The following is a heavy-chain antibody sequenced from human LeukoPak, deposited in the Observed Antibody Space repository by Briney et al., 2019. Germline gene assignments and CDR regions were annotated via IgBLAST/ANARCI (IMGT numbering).Heavy chain of an antibody. V-gene: IGHV5-51*01. CDR2: IYPGDSDT. J-gene: IGHJ3*02. CDR3: ARHSYYYDSSGYYHGDAFDI. CDR1: GYSFTSYW. Sequence: GESLKISCKGSGYSFTSYWIGWVRQMPGKGLEWMGIIYPGDSDTRYSPSFQGQVTISADKSISTAYLQWSSLKASDTAMYYCARHSYYYDSSGYYHGDAFDIWGRGTMVTVSS. D-gene: IGHD3-22*01.